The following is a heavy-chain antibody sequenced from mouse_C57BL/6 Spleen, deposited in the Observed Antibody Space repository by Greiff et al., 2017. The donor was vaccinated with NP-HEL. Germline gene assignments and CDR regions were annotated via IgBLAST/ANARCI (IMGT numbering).Heavy chain of an antibody. J-gene: IGHJ3*01. D-gene: IGHD2-4*01. CDR3: ARWYDYDGGAWFAY. V-gene: IGHV1-63*01. CDR2: IYPGGGYT. Sequence: QVQLQQSGAELVRPGTSVKMSCKASGYTFTNYWIGWAKQRPGHGLEWIGDIYPGGGYTNYNEKFKGKATLTADKSSSTAYMQFSSLTSEDSAIYYCARWYDYDGGAWFAYWGQGTLVTVSA. CDR1: GYTFTNYW.